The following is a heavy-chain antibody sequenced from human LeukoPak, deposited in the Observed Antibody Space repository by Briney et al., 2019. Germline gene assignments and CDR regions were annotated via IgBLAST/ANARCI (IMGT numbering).Heavy chain of an antibody. V-gene: IGHV3-21*01. CDR3: ASTMIVVVTLEYNWFDP. CDR1: GFTFSSYS. CDR2: ISSSSSYI. Sequence: GSLRLSCAASGFTFSSYSMNWVRQAPGKGLEWVSSISSSSSYIYYADSAKGRFTISRDNAKNSLYLQMNSLRAEDTAVYYCASTMIVVVTLEYNWFDPWGQGTLVTVSS. J-gene: IGHJ5*02. D-gene: IGHD3-22*01.